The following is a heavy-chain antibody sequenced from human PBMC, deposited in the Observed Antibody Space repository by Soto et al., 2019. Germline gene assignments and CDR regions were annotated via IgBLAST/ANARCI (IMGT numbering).Heavy chain of an antibody. CDR3: AREALHALDI. CDR2: IIHILGIA. CDR1: GGTFSSYT. Sequence: QVQLVQSGAEVKKPGSSVKVSCMAYGGTFSSYTISWVRQAPGQGLEWMGRIIHILGIAHYAQKFQGRVTITGDKSTSTAYMQLSSLRSEDTAVYYCAREALHALDIWGQGTMVTVSS. J-gene: IGHJ3*02. V-gene: IGHV1-69*08.